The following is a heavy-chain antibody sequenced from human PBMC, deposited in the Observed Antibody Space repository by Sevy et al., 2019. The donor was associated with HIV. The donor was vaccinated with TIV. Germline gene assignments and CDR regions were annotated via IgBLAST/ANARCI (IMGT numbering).Heavy chain of an antibody. J-gene: IGHJ6*02. V-gene: IGHV4-30-2*01. CDR1: GGSISSGGYS. CDR3: ARGHYSDSSASVYYYYGMDV. CDR2: IYHDGST. D-gene: IGHD3-22*01. Sequence: SETLSLTCAVSGGSISSGGYSWSWIRQPPGKGLEWIGYIYHDGSTYYNPSLKSRVTISVDRSKNQFSLNLSSVTAADTAVYVCARGHYSDSSASVYYYYGMDVWGQGTTVTVSS.